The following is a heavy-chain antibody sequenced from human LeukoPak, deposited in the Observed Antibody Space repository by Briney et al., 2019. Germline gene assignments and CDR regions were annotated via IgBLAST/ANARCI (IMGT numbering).Heavy chain of an antibody. CDR1: GFTFNTYA. Sequence: GGSLRLSCAASGFTFNTYAMSWVRQAPGKGLEWVSGISVSGGRTDYADSVKGRFTIFRDNSKNTLYLQMNSLRAEDTAVYYCAKRGPGYDKSTYPPHYFDYWGQGTLVTVSS. CDR3: AKRGPGYDKSTYPPHYFDY. CDR2: ISVSGGRT. J-gene: IGHJ4*02. V-gene: IGHV3-23*01. D-gene: IGHD3-22*01.